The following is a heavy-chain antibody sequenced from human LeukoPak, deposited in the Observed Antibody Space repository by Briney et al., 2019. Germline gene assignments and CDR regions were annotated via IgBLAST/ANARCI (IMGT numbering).Heavy chain of an antibody. D-gene: IGHD3-22*01. J-gene: IGHJ1*01. V-gene: IGHV3-53*01. CDR3: ARGAHYYDSSRYYSVYFQH. Sequence: GGSLRLSCAASGFIVSSNYMSWVRQAPGKGLEWVSVIYSGGSTYYADSVKGGFTISRDNSKNTLYLQMDSLGAEDTAVYYCARGAHYYDSSRYYSVYFQHWGQGTLVTVSS. CDR1: GFIVSSNY. CDR2: IYSGGST.